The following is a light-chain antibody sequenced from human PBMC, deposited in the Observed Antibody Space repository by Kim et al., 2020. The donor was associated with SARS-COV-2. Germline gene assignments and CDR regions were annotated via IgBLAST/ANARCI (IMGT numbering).Light chain of an antibody. CDR2: GTS. Sequence: EIVLTQFPGTLSVFPGERATLSCRASQSVSNTFLAWYQQRPGQAPRLLIYGTSNRATDIPDRFSGGGSGTDFTLTINRVEPEDFAVYYCQLYDSSPLYTFGQGTKLEI. J-gene: IGKJ2*01. CDR3: QLYDSSPLYT. CDR1: QSVSNTF. V-gene: IGKV3-20*01.